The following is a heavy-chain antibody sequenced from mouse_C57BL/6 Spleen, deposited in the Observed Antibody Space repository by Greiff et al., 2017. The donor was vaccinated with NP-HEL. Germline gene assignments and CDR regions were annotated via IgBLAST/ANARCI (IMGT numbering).Heavy chain of an antibody. D-gene: IGHD1-1*01. CDR1: GYTFTSYW. J-gene: IGHJ4*01. Sequence: VQLQQSGAELVKPGASVKMSCKASGYTFTSYWITWVKQRPGQGLEWIGDIYPGSGSTNNNEKFKSKATLTVDTSSSTAYMQLSSLTSEDSAVYYCARCSDYGSSYVYAMDYWGQGTSVTVSA. V-gene: IGHV1-55*01. CDR3: ARCSDYGSSYVYAMDY. CDR2: IYPGSGST.